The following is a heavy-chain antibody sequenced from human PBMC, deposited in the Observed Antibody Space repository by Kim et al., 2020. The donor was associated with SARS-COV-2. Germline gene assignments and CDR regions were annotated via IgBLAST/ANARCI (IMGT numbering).Heavy chain of an antibody. Sequence: TNYADSVKGRLTISRDNAKNSLYLQMNSLRAEDTAVYYCASSRTVTLDYWGQGTLVTVSS. CDR2: T. J-gene: IGHJ4*02. CDR3: ASSRTVTLDY. V-gene: IGHV3-11*03. D-gene: IGHD4-17*01.